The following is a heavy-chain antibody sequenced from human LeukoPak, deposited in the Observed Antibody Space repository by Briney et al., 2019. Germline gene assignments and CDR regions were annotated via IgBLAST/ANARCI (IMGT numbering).Heavy chain of an antibody. Sequence: PSETLSLTCAVYGGSFSGYYWSWIRQPLGKGLEWIGEINHSGSTNYNPSLKSRVTISVDTSKNQFSLKLSSVTAADTAVYYCARGTMTTVTYYFDYWGQGTLVTVSS. CDR1: GGSFSGYY. V-gene: IGHV4-34*01. J-gene: IGHJ4*02. CDR3: ARGTMTTVTYYFDY. D-gene: IGHD4-17*01. CDR2: INHSGST.